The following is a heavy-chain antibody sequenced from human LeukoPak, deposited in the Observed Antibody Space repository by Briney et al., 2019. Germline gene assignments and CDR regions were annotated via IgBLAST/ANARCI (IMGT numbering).Heavy chain of an antibody. V-gene: IGHV3-74*01. CDR2: INSDGSST. CDR1: VFTFSSYW. J-gene: IGHJ4*02. Sequence: GGSLRLSCAYSVFTFSSYWMQWVRQAPGKGLVWVSRINSDGSSTSYADSVKGRFTISRDNAKNSLYLQMNSLRAEDTAVYYCATQTAPNDYWGQGTLVTVSS. CDR3: ATQTAPNDY. D-gene: IGHD2-21*02.